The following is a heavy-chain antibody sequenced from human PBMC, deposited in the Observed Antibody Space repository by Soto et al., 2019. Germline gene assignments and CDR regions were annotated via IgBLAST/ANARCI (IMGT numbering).Heavy chain of an antibody. J-gene: IGHJ4*02. Sequence: VSLRLSCAASGLTVISSYMSWVRQSPGKGLQWVSVIYSAGSTYYANSVKGRFTISRDISTNMVYLQMSSLTDEDTAVYYCARAREPEYSSYIFFDIWGQGVLVTVSS. CDR3: ARAREPEYSSYIFFDI. CDR1: GLTVISSY. CDR2: IYSAGST. D-gene: IGHD6-13*01. V-gene: IGHV3-53*01.